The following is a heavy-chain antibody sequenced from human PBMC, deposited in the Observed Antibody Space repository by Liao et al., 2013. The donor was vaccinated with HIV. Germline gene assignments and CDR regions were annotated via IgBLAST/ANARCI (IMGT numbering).Heavy chain of an antibody. Sequence: QVQIQQWGAGLLKPSETLSLTCAVEGESISDFSWHWIRQPPGKGLEWIGEILNNGNTNYSPSLKSRITIPPDMSKNQFSLKLTSISAADTAIYYCTGDFLRWGQGTLVTVSS. CDR3: TGDFLR. CDR1: GESISDFS. CDR2: ILNNGNT. D-gene: IGHD3-3*01. V-gene: IGHV4-34*12. J-gene: IGHJ4*02.